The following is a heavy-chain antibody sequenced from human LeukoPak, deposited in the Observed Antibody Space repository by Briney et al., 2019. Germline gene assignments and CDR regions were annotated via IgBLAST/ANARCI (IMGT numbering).Heavy chain of an antibody. D-gene: IGHD3-22*01. J-gene: IGHJ4*02. V-gene: IGHV3-53*01. CDR2: IYSGGST. CDR1: GFSVSSNF. Sequence: GGPLRLSCAPSGFSVSSNFMSWVRQARGEGLEWVSIIYSGGSTHYAVSVKCRFTISRDKSKNTLYLQMSSLRAEDTAVYYCARDIAYNYDSSGYSYVYWGQGTLVSASS. CDR3: ARDIAYNYDSSGYSYVY.